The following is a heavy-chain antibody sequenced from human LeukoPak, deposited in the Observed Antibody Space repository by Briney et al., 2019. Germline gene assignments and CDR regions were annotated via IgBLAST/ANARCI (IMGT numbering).Heavy chain of an antibody. CDR2: ISYDGSNK. CDR1: GFTFSSYV. J-gene: IGHJ6*03. Sequence: GALRLSCAASGFTFSSYVMHWVRQAPGKGLEWVAFISYDGSNKYYADSVKGRFTISRDNSKNTLYLQMNSLRAEDTAVYYCAKDGITTYYYYYYMDVWGKGTTVTVSS. V-gene: IGHV3-30*18. CDR3: AKDGITTYYYYYYMDV. D-gene: IGHD3-10*01.